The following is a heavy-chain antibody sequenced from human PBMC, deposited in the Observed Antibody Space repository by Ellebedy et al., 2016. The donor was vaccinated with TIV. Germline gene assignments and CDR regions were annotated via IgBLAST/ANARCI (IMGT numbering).Heavy chain of an antibody. V-gene: IGHV3-9*01. CDR3: AKDIGEQPEYYFDY. CDR1: GFTFDDYA. Sequence: SLKISXAASGFTFDDYAMHWVRQAPGKGLEWVSGISWNSGSIGYADSVKGRFTISRDNAKNSLYLQMNSLRAEDTALYYCAKDIGEQPEYYFDYWGQGTLVTVSS. CDR2: ISWNSGSI. D-gene: IGHD6-13*01. J-gene: IGHJ4*02.